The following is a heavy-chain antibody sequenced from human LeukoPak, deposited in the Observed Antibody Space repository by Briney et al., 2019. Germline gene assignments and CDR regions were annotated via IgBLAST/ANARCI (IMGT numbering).Heavy chain of an antibody. Sequence: GASVKVSCTASGYMFTGYYMHWVRQAPGQGLEWMGWINPDSGGTNYAQQFQGRVTMTRDTSISTAYMEVSRLRFDDTALYYCVRAGYTSGWFPADYWGQGTLVTVSS. CDR2: INPDSGGT. CDR1: GYMFTGYY. CDR3: VRAGYTSGWFPADY. V-gene: IGHV1-2*02. D-gene: IGHD6-19*01. J-gene: IGHJ4*02.